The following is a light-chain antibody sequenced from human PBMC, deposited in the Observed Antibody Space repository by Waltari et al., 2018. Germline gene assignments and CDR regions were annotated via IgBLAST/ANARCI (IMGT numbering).Light chain of an antibody. Sequence: DVVMTQSPLSLPVTLGQPASISCRSSQSLVSSDGNTYFNWFQQRSGQSPRRLLYKVSNRDSGVPDRFSGSGSGTDFTLRISRVEAEDVGVYYCMQGTHRPWTFGQGTKVEIK. J-gene: IGKJ1*01. CDR1: QSLVSSDGNTY. CDR3: MQGTHRPWT. V-gene: IGKV2-30*01. CDR2: KVS.